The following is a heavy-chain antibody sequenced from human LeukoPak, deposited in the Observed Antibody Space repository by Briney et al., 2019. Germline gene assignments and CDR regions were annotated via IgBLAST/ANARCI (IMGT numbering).Heavy chain of an antibody. CDR1: GFTFSSYS. CDR2: ISSSSSYI. J-gene: IGHJ4*02. D-gene: IGHD4-17*01. Sequence: GGSLRLSCAASGFTFSSYSMNWVRQAPGKGLEWVSSISSSSSYIYYADSVKGRFTISRDNAKNSLYLQMNSLRAEDTAVYYCARVPLTTVTTDFNYWGQGTLVTVSS. V-gene: IGHV3-21*01. CDR3: ARVPLTTVTTDFNY.